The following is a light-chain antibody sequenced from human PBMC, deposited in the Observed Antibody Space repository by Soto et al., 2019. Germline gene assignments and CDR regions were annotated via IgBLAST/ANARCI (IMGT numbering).Light chain of an antibody. V-gene: IGKV1-39*01. CDR3: QQSYSAPMYT. CDR2: AAS. CDR1: QSISSY. J-gene: IGKJ2*01. Sequence: DFQMTQSPSSLSASVGDRVTITCRASQSISSYLNWYQQKPGKAPKLLIYAASRLLSGVPSRFSGSGSGTDFTLTISSLQPDDFATYYCQQSYSAPMYTFGQGTKLEIK.